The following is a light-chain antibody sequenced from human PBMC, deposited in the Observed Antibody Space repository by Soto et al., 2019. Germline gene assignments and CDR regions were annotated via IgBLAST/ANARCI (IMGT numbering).Light chain of an antibody. CDR1: QSVLYSSNNKNY. V-gene: IGKV4-1*01. J-gene: IGKJ4*01. CDR3: QQYYSTPLT. CDR2: WAS. Sequence: IVMTQSTDSLAVSLGERATINCESSQSVLYSSNNKNYLSWYQQNPGQPPKLLIYWASTRESGVPDRFSGSGCGADFPLTISSVHAEDVAVYYCQQYYSTPLTFGGGTKVDIK.